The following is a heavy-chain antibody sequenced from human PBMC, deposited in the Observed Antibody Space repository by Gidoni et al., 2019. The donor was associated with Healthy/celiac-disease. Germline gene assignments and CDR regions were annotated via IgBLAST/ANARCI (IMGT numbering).Heavy chain of an antibody. D-gene: IGHD2-2*01. CDR1: VGSFRGYY. J-gene: IGHJ5*02. CDR2: INHSGST. CDR3: ARDGGGPDVVPADTRSVWFDP. V-gene: IGHV4-34*01. Sequence: QVQLQQWGAGLLKPSETLSLTCAVYVGSFRGYYGSWIRQPPGKGLEWIGEINHSGSTNYNPALKRRVTISVDTSKNQFSLKLSSVTAADTAVYYCARDGGGPDVVPADTRSVWFDPWGQGTLVTVSS.